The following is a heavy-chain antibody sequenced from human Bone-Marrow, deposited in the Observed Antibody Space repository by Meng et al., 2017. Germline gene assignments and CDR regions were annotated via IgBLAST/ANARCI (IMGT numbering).Heavy chain of an antibody. CDR3: ARTIVLMVYATGAFDI. D-gene: IGHD2-8*01. CDR2: LSWNGDSA. CDR1: GLTFSNYA. V-gene: IGHV3-23*01. J-gene: IGHJ3*02. Sequence: GESLKISCAASGLTFSNYAMNWVRQAPGRGLEWVSTLSWNGDSAYYADSVKGRFTISRDNAKNSLYLQMNSLRAEDTAVYYCARTIVLMVYATGAFDIWGQGTMVTVSS.